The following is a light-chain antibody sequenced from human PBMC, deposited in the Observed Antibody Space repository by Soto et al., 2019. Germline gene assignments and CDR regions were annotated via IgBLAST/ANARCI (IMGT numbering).Light chain of an antibody. Sequence: QSALTQPPSASGSPGQSVTTSCTGTSSDVGGYNYVSWYQQHPGKAPKLMIYEVSKRPSGVPDRFSGSKSANTASLTVSGLQAEDEADYYCSSYAGTDNFDVFGTGTKLTVL. CDR2: EVS. CDR3: SSYAGTDNFDV. CDR1: SSDVGGYNY. J-gene: IGLJ1*01. V-gene: IGLV2-8*01.